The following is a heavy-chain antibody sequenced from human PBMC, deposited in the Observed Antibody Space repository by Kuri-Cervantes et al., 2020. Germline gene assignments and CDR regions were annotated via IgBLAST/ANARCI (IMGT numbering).Heavy chain of an antibody. Sequence: GESLKISCAASGFTFSNSDMNWVHQAPGKGLEWVSGVSWNGSRTHYADSVKGRFTISRDNSKKTLYLHMNSLRAEDTAIYYCAKDRGYSYGYNYYGMDVWGQGTTVTVSS. CDR2: VSWNGSRT. CDR1: GFTFSNSD. J-gene: IGHJ6*02. V-gene: IGHV3-35*01. CDR3: AKDRGYSYGYNYYGMDV. D-gene: IGHD3-16*02.